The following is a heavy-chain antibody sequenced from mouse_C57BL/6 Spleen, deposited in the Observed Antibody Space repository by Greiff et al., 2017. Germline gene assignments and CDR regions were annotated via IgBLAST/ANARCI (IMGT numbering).Heavy chain of an antibody. CDR3: ARSGDYDGYAMDY. CDR1: GYTFTSYW. CDR2: IDPSASYT. V-gene: IGHV1-69*01. D-gene: IGHD2-4*01. Sequence: QVQLQQPGAELVMPGASVKLSCKASGYTFTSYWLHWVKQRPGQGLEWIGEIDPSASYTNYNQKFKGKSTLTVDKSSSTANMQLSSLTAEDSAVYCCARSGDYDGYAMDYWGQGTSVTGSS. J-gene: IGHJ4*01.